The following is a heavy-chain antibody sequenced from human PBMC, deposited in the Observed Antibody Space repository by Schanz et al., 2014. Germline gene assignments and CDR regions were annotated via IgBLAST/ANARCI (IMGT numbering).Heavy chain of an antibody. V-gene: IGHV3-72*01. CDR1: GFTFSDHF. CDR3: ARRNFYDKSAAFDY. J-gene: IGHJ4*01. Sequence: EVKLVESGGGLVQPGGSLRLSCAASGFTFSDHFMDWVRQAPGKGLEWVVHSRNKGRSYTSEYAASVKGSFTITRDESESSLYLQMDSLKAEDTAVYYCARRNFYDKSAAFDYWGQGSLVTVSS. D-gene: IGHD3-9*01. CDR2: SRNKGRSYTS.